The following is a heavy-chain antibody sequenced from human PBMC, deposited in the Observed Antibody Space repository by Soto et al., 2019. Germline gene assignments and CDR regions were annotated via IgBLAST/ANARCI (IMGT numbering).Heavy chain of an antibody. CDR1: GYSFAGYW. CDR3: ARQIYDSDTGPNFQYYFDS. CDR2: IDPSDSQT. V-gene: IGHV5-10-1*01. Sequence: PGESLKISLKVSGYSFAGYWIAWVRQKPGKGLEWMGRIDPSDSQTYYSPSFRGHVTISVTKSITTVFLQWSSLRASDTAMYYCARQIYDSDTGPNFQYYFDSWGQGTPVTVSS. D-gene: IGHD3-22*01. J-gene: IGHJ4*02.